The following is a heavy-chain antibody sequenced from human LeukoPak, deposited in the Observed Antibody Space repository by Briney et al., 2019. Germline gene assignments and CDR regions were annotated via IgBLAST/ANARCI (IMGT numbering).Heavy chain of an antibody. CDR1: GFTFTSYG. CDR3: ARGGGPPRRSSDWLLYLDL. J-gene: IGHJ4*02. D-gene: IGHD3-9*01. CDR2: ISGYNGNT. V-gene: IGHV1-18*01. Sequence: ASEKVSCKTSGFTFTSYGIIWVRQAPGQGLEWVGWISGYNGNTNYAQRLQGRVTITAVTSTTTVYMEVRSLRSDDTAVYYCARGGGPPRRSSDWLLYLDLWGQGALITVSS.